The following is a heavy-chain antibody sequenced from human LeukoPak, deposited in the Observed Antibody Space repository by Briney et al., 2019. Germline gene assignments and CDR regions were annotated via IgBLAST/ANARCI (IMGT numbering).Heavy chain of an antibody. J-gene: IGHJ6*02. CDR2: ISAYNGNT. D-gene: IGHD2-15*01. CDR1: GYTFTSYG. V-gene: IGHV1-18*01. CDR3: ATLGLGYCSGGSCLHRDFYYYGMDV. Sequence: ASVKVSCKASGYTFTSYGISWVRQAPGQGLEWMGWISAYNGNTNYAQKLQGRVTMTTDTSTSTAYMELSSLRSEDTAVYYCATLGLGYCSGGSCLHRDFYYYGMDVWGQGTTVTVSS.